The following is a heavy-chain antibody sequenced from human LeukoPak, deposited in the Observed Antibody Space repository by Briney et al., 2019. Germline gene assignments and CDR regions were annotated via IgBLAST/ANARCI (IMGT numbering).Heavy chain of an antibody. J-gene: IGHJ5*02. CDR2: IYYSGIT. D-gene: IGHD3-22*01. V-gene: IGHV4-39*01. Sequence: SETLSLTCTVSGGSISSSGYYWGWIRQSPGEGLEWIGNIYYSGITYYNPSLKSRVTISVDTSKNQFSLKLSSVTAADTAVYYCASAALYYYDSSGYHAWFDPWGQGTLVTVSS. CDR1: GGSISSSGYY. CDR3: ASAALYYYDSSGYHAWFDP.